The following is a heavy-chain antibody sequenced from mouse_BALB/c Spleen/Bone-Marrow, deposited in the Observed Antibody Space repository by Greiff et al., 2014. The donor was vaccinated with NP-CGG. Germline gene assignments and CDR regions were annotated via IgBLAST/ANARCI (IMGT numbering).Heavy chain of an antibody. J-gene: IGHJ1*01. D-gene: IGHD1-1*01. CDR3: ARWNYYGSLYWYFDV. Sequence: QVQLQQSGAELVKPGASVKLSCKASGYTFTSYWMHWVKQRPGQGLEWIGEINPSNGRTNYNEKSKSKATLTVDKSSSTAYMQLSRLTSEDSAVYYCARWNYYGSLYWYFDVWGAGTTVTVSS. CDR1: GYTFTSYW. CDR2: INPSNGRT. V-gene: IGHV1S81*02.